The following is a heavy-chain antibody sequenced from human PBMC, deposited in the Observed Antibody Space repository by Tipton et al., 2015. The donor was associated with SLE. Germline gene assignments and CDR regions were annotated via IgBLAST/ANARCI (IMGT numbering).Heavy chain of an antibody. D-gene: IGHD2-2*01. CDR1: GFTFRSYW. J-gene: IGHJ4*02. Sequence: SLRLSCAASGFTFRSYWMHWIRQAPGKGLVWVSRINEDGPITSYEDSVRGRFTISRDNAKNILYLQMNSLRVEETALYYCARGIDPTSSRISDYWGQGTLLSVSS. CDR3: ARGIDPTSSRISDY. CDR2: INEDGPIT. V-gene: IGHV3-74*01.